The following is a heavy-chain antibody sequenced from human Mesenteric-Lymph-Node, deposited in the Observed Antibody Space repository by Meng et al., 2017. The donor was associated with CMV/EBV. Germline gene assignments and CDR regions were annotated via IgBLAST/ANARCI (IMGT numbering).Heavy chain of an antibody. CDR3: ARGSLWDPTYY. D-gene: IGHD1-26*01. CDR2: INPHTGGT. CDR1: GYTFTDYY. J-gene: IGHJ4*02. Sequence: ASVKVSCKASGYTFTDYYVHWVRQAPGQGLECMGWINPHTGGTNYAPNFQGRVTMTTDTSISTAYMELRRLRSDDTAMYYCARGSLWDPTYYWGQGTLVTVSS. V-gene: IGHV1-2*02.